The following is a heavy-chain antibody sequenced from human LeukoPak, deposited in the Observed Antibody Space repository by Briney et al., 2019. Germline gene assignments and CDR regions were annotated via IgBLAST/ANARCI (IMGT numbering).Heavy chain of an antibody. D-gene: IGHD1-14*01. Sequence: DPGGSLRLSCAASGFTFRNRWATWVRQAPGKGLEWVASTGQYGQDDDYVDSVRGRFTISRDFAMISLFLQMNSLRADDTALYYCARGQVNQAFDVWGQGTMVTVAS. J-gene: IGHJ3*01. CDR3: ARGQVNQAFDV. CDR2: TGQYGQDD. CDR1: GFTFRNRW. V-gene: IGHV3-7*03.